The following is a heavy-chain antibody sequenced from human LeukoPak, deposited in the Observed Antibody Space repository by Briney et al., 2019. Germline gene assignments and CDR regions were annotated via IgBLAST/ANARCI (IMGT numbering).Heavy chain of an antibody. D-gene: IGHD6-13*01. J-gene: IGHJ4*02. CDR1: GFTLSDYY. Sequence: PGGSLRLSCAAYGFTLSDYYMNSIRQATGKGLEWVSYMSNSDSTIYYADFAKGGFTISRDNAKNSLYLQMNSLRAEDTAVYYCARGKTATGTWSAYWGQGTLVTVSS. CDR3: ARGKTATGTWSAY. V-gene: IGHV3-11*01. CDR2: MSNSDSTI.